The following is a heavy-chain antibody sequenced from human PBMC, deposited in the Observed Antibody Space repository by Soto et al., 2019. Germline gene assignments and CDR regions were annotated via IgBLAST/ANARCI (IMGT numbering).Heavy chain of an antibody. Sequence: GGSLLSCAASGFTFSDYYMSWIRQAPGKGLEWVSYIGRSSSYTNYADSVKGRFTISRDNAKNSLYLQMNSLRAEDTAVYYCARDADILTGSDAFDIWGQGTMVTVSS. D-gene: IGHD3-9*01. CDR3: ARDADILTGSDAFDI. V-gene: IGHV3-11*05. J-gene: IGHJ3*02. CDR2: IGRSSSYT. CDR1: GFTFSDYY.